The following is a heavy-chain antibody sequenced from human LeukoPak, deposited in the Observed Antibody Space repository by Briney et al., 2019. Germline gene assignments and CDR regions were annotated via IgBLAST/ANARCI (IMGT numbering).Heavy chain of an antibody. CDR2: FDPEDDET. J-gene: IGHJ4*02. V-gene: IGHV1-24*01. D-gene: IGHD6-13*01. Sequence: APVKVSCKVSGYTLTELSMHWVRQAPGKGLEWMGGFDPEDDETIYAQKFQGRVTMTEDTSTDTAYMELSSLRSEDTAVYYCATDLTMYSSSDRELDYWGQGTLVTVSS. CDR3: ATDLTMYSSSDRELDY. CDR1: GYTLTELS.